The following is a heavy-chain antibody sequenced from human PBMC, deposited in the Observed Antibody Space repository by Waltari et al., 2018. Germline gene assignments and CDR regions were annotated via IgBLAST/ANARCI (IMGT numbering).Heavy chain of an antibody. J-gene: IGHJ3*01. V-gene: IGHV3-74*01. D-gene: IGHD3-22*01. Sequence: EVQLVESGGGLVQPGGSLSPSCAVSGFTFSDYWMHWVRQVPGKGLVWVARIKGDGSDTIYADSVRGRFTISRDNAKNTLYLQMNSLRPEDTAVYYCASLKLVVAFDAFDVWGQGTMVTVSS. CDR1: GFTFSDYW. CDR2: IKGDGSDT. CDR3: ASLKLVVAFDAFDV.